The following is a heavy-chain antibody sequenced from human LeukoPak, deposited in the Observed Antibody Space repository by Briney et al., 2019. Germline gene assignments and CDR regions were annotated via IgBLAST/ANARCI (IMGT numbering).Heavy chain of an antibody. J-gene: IGHJ4*02. V-gene: IGHV3-23*01. CDR1: GFIFSSYA. CDR2: IRDTAGTT. Sequence: GGSLRLSCAASGFIFSSYAMTWVRQAPGKGLQWVTTIRDTAGTTYYTDSVKGRRTISRDNSKNTVFLQMNSLRAEDTAVYYCAKGGYTSHYDYWGQGILVTVSS. CDR3: AKGGYTSHYDY. D-gene: IGHD5-12*01.